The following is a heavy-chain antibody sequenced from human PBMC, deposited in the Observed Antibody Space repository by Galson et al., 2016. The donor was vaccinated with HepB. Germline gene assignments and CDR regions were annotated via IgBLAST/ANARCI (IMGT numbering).Heavy chain of an antibody. Sequence: QSGAEVTKPGESLKISCKDPGHSFTSYWIAWVRQMPGKGLEWMGIIYPTDSDTRYSPSFQGLVTISADKFISTAYLQWSSLKASDTAMYYCARSRGAYCGGDCLSFDYWGQGTLVTVSS. CDR1: GHSFTSYW. CDR2: IYPTDSDT. D-gene: IGHD2-21*02. V-gene: IGHV5-51*01. CDR3: ARSRGAYCGGDCLSFDY. J-gene: IGHJ4*02.